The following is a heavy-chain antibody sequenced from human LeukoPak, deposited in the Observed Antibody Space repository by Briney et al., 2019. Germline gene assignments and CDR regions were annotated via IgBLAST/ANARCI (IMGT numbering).Heavy chain of an antibody. J-gene: IGHJ4*02. CDR3: ARDLGYYGSGSYPDL. Sequence: GGSLRLSCAASGFTVSSNYMSWVRQAPGKGLEWVSVIYSGGSTYYADSVKGRFTISRDNSKNTLYLQMNSLRAEDTAVYYCARDLGYYGSGSYPDLWGQGTLVTVSS. CDR1: GFTVSSNY. CDR2: IYSGGST. V-gene: IGHV3-66*01. D-gene: IGHD3-10*01.